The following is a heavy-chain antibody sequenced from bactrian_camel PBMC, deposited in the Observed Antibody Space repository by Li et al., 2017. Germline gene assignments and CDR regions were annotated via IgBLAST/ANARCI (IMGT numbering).Heavy chain of an antibody. CDR3: ARSSGRYCLLKLRDFII. J-gene: IGHJ4*01. V-gene: IGHV3S25*01. CDR2: INSGGGTT. CDR1: GFTFSSYW. D-gene: IGHD3*01. Sequence: QLVESGGSLVQPGGSLRLSCAASGFTFSSYWMYWVRQAPGKGLEWVSTINSGGGTTYYADSVKGRFTISQDNARETVYLQMNSLKPEDSAMYYCARSSGRYCLLKLRDFIIWGQGTQVTVS.